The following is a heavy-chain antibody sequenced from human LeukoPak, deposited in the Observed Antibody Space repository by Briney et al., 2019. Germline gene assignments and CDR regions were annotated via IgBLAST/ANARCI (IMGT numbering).Heavy chain of an antibody. CDR1: GGSIGTYY. Sequence: SETLSLTCVVSGGSIGTYYWSWIRQSPGKGLEWIGYIYVTGSTRYNPYLQSRVTISVDTSRNQFSLKLSSVTAADTAVYYCARGRYDNLTGHLARLDVWGQGTTVIVSS. D-gene: IGHD3-9*01. CDR2: IYVTGST. CDR3: ARGRYDNLTGHLARLDV. J-gene: IGHJ6*02. V-gene: IGHV4-59*12.